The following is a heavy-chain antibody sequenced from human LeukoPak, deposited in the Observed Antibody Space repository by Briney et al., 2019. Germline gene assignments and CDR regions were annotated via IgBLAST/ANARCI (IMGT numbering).Heavy chain of an antibody. Sequence: PGGSLRLSCAASEFTFSSYAMHWVRQAPDKGLEWVAFIRYDGSNTYYADSVKGRFTISRDNSKNTLYLQMNRLRAEDTAVYYCARDLSIVGASIDAFDIWGQGTMVTVSS. D-gene: IGHD1-26*01. J-gene: IGHJ3*02. CDR3: ARDLSIVGASIDAFDI. V-gene: IGHV3-30*02. CDR1: EFTFSSYA. CDR2: IRYDGSNT.